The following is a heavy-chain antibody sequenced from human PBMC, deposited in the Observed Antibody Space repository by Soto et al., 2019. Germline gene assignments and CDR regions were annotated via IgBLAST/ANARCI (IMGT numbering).Heavy chain of an antibody. D-gene: IGHD5-12*01. V-gene: IGHV1-69*02. Sequence: GASVKVSCKASGGTFSTYTISWVRQAPGQGLEWMGRIISILGLANYAQKFQGRVTITADKSTSTAYMELSSLRSEDTAVYYCATSDSGQPVFDYCGQGTLVTVSS. J-gene: IGHJ4*02. CDR3: ATSDSGQPVFDY. CDR2: IISILGLA. CDR1: GGTFSTYT.